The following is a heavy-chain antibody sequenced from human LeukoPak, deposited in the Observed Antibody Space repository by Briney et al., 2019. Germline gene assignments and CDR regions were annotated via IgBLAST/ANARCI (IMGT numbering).Heavy chain of an antibody. D-gene: IGHD3-16*01. Sequence: SGGSLRLSCVASGLILTDHWMSWVRQAPGKGLDWVANIKEDESAKFYADSVRGRFTISRDNAKNSVSLEMNNLRVEDTAVYYCARAVDVADYWGRGTLVTVSS. CDR1: GLILTDHW. V-gene: IGHV3-7*01. CDR3: ARAVDVADY. CDR2: IKEDESAK. J-gene: IGHJ4*02.